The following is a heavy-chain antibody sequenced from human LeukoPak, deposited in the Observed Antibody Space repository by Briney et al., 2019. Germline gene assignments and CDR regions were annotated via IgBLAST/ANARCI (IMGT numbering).Heavy chain of an antibody. V-gene: IGHV3-74*01. CDR1: GFTFSSYW. CDR3: VRAVGGDSRFDP. J-gene: IGHJ5*02. D-gene: IGHD1-26*01. CDR2: ITSDGSST. Sequence: GGSLRLSCAASGFTFSSYWMHWVRQAPGKGLVWVSRITSDGSSTRYADSVKGRFTISRDNAKNTLYLQMNSLRAEDTAVYYCVRAVGGDSRFDPWGQGTLVTVSS.